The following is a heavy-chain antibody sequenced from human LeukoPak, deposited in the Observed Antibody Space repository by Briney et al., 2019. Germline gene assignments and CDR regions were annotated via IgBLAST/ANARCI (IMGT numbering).Heavy chain of an antibody. J-gene: IGHJ4*02. CDR2: IKQDGSEK. Sequence: PGGSLRLSCAASGFTFNDYWMTWVRQAPGKGLEWVANIKQDGSEKNYVDSVKGRFTISRDNAKNSLYLQMNSLRAEDTAVYYCARGYNYAVYWGQGTLVTVSS. CDR1: GFTFNDYW. V-gene: IGHV3-7*04. D-gene: IGHD5-24*01. CDR3: ARGYNYAVY.